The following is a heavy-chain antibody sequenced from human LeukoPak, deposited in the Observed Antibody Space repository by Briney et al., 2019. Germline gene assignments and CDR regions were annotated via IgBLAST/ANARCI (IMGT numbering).Heavy chain of an antibody. Sequence: PSQTLSLTCTVSGGSINSGGHYWSWIRQHPGKGLEWIGNIYFSGSTYYNPSLKSRVAISVDTSKNQFSLKLSSVTAADAAVYYRARSLSFFTVAFDNWGQGTLVTVSS. D-gene: IGHD4-23*01. V-gene: IGHV4-31*03. J-gene: IGHJ4*02. CDR1: GGSINSGGHY. CDR3: ARSLSFFTVAFDN. CDR2: IYFSGST.